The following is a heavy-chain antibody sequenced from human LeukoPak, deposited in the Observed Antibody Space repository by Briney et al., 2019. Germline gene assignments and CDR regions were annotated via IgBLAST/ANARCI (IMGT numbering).Heavy chain of an antibody. J-gene: IGHJ4*02. CDR3: ANLGAYYYDSK. CDR2: ISGSGGST. Sequence: GGSLRLSCAASGFTFSSYAMSWVRQAPGKGLEWVSAISGSGGSTYCADSVKGRFTISRDNSKNTLYLQMNSLRAEDTAVYYCANLGAYYYDSKWGQGILVTVSS. CDR1: GFTFSSYA. D-gene: IGHD3-22*01. V-gene: IGHV3-23*01.